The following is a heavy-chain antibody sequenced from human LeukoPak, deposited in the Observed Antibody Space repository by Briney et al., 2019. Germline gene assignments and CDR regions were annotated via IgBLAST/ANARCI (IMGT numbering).Heavy chain of an antibody. D-gene: IGHD3-10*01. CDR2: IYYSGST. CDR1: GGSISSYY. CDR3: ARFYGSGSYYKKYYYMDV. V-gene: IGHV4-59*01. J-gene: IGHJ6*03. Sequence: SETLSLTCTVSGGSISSYYWSWIRQPPGKGLEWIGYIYYSGSTNYNPSLKSRVTISVDTSKNQFSLKLSSVTAADTAVYYCARFYGSGSYYKKYYYMDVWGKGTTVTVSS.